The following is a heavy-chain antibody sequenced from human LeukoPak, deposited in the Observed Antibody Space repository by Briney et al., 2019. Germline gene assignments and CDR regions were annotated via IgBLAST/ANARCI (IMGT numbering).Heavy chain of an antibody. CDR3: AKGRGGSRKFDAFDI. D-gene: IGHD2-15*01. Sequence: GRSLRLSCAASGFILGEYAMHWVRQAPGKGLEWVSGLSWNSASLDYVDSVKGRFTISRDNAKNSLYLQMNSLRAEDTALYYCAKGRGGSRKFDAFDIWGQGTMVTVSS. CDR2: LSWNSASL. CDR1: GFILGEYA. V-gene: IGHV3-9*01. J-gene: IGHJ3*02.